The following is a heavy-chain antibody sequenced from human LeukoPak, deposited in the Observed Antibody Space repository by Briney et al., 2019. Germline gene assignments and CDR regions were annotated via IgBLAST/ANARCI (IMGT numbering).Heavy chain of an antibody. CDR2: IYYSGST. Sequence: SETLSLTCTVSGGSISSYYWSWIRQPPGKGLEWIGYIYYSGSTNYNPSLKSRVTISVDTSKNQFSLKLSSVTAADTAVYYCARLITVTDDAFDIWGQGTMVTVSS. V-gene: IGHV4-59*08. CDR3: ARLITVTDDAFDI. D-gene: IGHD4-17*01. J-gene: IGHJ3*02. CDR1: GGSISSYY.